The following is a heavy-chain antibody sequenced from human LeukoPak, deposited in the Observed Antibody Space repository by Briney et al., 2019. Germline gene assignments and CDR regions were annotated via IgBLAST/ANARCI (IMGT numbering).Heavy chain of an antibody. D-gene: IGHD3-3*01. CDR1: GGSISSGGYY. Sequence: SETLSLTCTVSGGSISSGGYYWSWIRQPPGKGLEWIGYIYHSGSTYYNPSLKSRVTISVDRSKNQFSLKLSSVTAADTAVYYCARGRRAEYYDFWSGYFEALDYWGQGTLVTVSS. CDR2: IYHSGST. J-gene: IGHJ4*02. V-gene: IGHV4-30-2*01. CDR3: ARGRRAEYYDFWSGYFEALDY.